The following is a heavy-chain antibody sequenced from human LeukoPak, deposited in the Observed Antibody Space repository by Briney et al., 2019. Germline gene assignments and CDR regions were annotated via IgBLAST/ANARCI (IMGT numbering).Heavy chain of an antibody. CDR1: GFTFSSYA. D-gene: IGHD3-22*01. Sequence: QPGGSLRLSCAASGFTFSSYAMSWVRQAPGKGLEWVSAISGSGGSTYYADSVKGRFTISRDNSKNTLYLQMNSLRAEDTAVYYCAKDNRFGGAVAGLGYDSSGYWYYFDYWGQGTLVTVSS. J-gene: IGHJ4*02. CDR3: AKDNRFGGAVAGLGYDSSGYWYYFDY. V-gene: IGHV3-23*01. CDR2: ISGSGGST.